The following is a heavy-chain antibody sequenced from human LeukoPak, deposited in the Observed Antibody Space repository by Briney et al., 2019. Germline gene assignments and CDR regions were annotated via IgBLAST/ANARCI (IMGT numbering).Heavy chain of an antibody. D-gene: IGHD2-2*01. CDR2: ISNSGSYI. CDR3: ANHLACGSTSCPPFDY. V-gene: IGHV3-21*01. J-gene: IGHJ4*02. Sequence: GGSLRLSCAASGFTFSSYSMNWVRQAPRKGLEWVSSISNSGSYIYYADSVKGRFTISRDNAKNSLYLQMNILRAEDTAVYYCANHLACGSTSCPPFDYWGQGTLVTVSS. CDR1: GFTFSSYS.